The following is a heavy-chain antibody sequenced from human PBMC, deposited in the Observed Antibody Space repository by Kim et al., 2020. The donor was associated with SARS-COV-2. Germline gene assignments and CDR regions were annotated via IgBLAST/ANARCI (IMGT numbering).Heavy chain of an antibody. V-gene: IGHV4-61*01. CDR2: IHTSGRT. D-gene: IGHD2-15*01. Sequence: SETLSLTCTVSGASVTRGFFYWTWIQQPPGKGLEWLGCIHTSGRTTYNASLKSRVTISADTSKNQFSLKVNSVTAADTAVYYCARSHGGYWGQGTLVTVS. J-gene: IGHJ4*02. CDR3: ARSHGGY. CDR1: GASVTRGFFY.